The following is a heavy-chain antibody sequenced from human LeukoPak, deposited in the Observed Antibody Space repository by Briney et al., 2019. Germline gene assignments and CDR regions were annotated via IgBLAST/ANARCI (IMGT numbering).Heavy chain of an antibody. CDR1: GYTFTCYY. J-gene: IGHJ4*02. CDR3: ATLERRDY. CDR2: INPNSVGT. D-gene: IGHD5-24*01. V-gene: IGHV1-2*02. Sequence: ASVTVSCKASGYTFTCYYMHWVRQAPGQGLEWMGWINPNSVGTNYAQKFQGRVTMTRDTSISTAYMELSRLRSDDTAVYYCATLERRDYWGQGTLVTVSS.